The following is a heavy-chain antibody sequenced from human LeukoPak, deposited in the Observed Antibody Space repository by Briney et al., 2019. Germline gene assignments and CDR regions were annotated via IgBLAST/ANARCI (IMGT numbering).Heavy chain of an antibody. D-gene: IGHD5-24*01. CDR3: ARDNGDGWED. J-gene: IGHJ4*02. Sequence: PSETLSLTCTVSGYSISSGYYWGWIRQPPGKGLEWIGNFYHGGSTYYNPSLKSRVTMSGDTSKNQFSLNLSSVTAADTAVYYCARDNGDGWEDWGQGTLVTVSS. V-gene: IGHV4-38-2*02. CDR2: FYHGGST. CDR1: GYSISSGYY.